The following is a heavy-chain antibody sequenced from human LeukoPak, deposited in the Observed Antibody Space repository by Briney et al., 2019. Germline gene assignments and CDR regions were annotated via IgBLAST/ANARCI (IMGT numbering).Heavy chain of an antibody. CDR2: INPNSGGT. J-gene: IGHJ4*02. Sequence: ASVKVSCKASGYTFTGYYMHWVRQAPGQGLEWMGWINPNSGGTNYAQKFQGRVTMTRDTSISTAYMELSRLRSDDTAVYYCARVPCTNGVCPYDYWGQGTLVTVSS. V-gene: IGHV1-2*02. D-gene: IGHD2-8*01. CDR3: ARVPCTNGVCPYDY. CDR1: GYTFTGYY.